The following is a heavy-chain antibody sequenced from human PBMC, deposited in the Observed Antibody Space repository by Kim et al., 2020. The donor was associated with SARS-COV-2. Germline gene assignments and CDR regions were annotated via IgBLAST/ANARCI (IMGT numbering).Heavy chain of an antibody. D-gene: IGHD6-13*01. J-gene: IGHJ4*02. CDR3: AKSVGGAAAFDY. Sequence: TYYADSVKGRFTISRDHSKSTLFLEMNSLRAEDTAVYYCAKSVGGAAAFDYWGQGTQVTVSS. CDR2: T. V-gene: IGHV3-23*01.